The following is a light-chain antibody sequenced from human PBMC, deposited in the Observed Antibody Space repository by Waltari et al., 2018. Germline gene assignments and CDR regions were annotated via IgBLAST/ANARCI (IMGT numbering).Light chain of an antibody. CDR1: SGHSGNI. J-gene: IGLJ3*02. V-gene: IGLV4-69*01. Sequence: QLVLTQSPSASASLGASVKLPCTLRSGHSGNIHARLQKQPEKGPRYLTKVNSDGSHTKGDEIPDRFSGSSSGAERYLTISSLQSEDEADYYCQTGGHGTWVFGGGTKLTVL. CDR2: VNSDGSH. CDR3: QTGGHGTWV.